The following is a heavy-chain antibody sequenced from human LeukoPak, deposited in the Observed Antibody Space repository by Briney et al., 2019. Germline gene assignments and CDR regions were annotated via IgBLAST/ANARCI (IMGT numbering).Heavy chain of an antibody. D-gene: IGHD5-18*01. CDR2: INHSGST. CDR3: ASLQLWLHRPFDY. Sequence: SETLSLTCAVYGGSFSGYYWSWLRQPPGKGLEWIGEINHSGSTNYNPSLKSRVTISVDTSKNQFSLKLSSVTAADTAVYYCASLQLWLHRPFDYWGQGTLVTVSS. CDR1: GGSFSGYY. V-gene: IGHV4-34*01. J-gene: IGHJ4*02.